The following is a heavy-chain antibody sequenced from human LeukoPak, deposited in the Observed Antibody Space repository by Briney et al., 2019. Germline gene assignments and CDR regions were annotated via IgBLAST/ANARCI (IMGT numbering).Heavy chain of an antibody. J-gene: IGHJ3*02. CDR3: ARDSVWGSYRFDAFDI. CDR1: GFTFSSYA. D-gene: IGHD3-16*02. CDR2: ISGSGGST. Sequence: PGGSLRLSCAASGFTFSSYAMSWVRQAPGKGLEWVSAISGSGGSTYYADSVKGRFTIYRDNSKNTLYLQMNSLRAEDTAVYYCARDSVWGSYRFDAFDIWGQGTMVTVSS. V-gene: IGHV3-23*01.